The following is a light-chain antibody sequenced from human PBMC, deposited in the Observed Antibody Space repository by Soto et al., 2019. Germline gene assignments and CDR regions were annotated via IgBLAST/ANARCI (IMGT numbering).Light chain of an antibody. J-gene: IGLJ1*01. CDR2: EVS. CDR3: TSYTTTSTDV. Sequence: QSALTPPASVSGSPGQSIHISCIGTSSDVGAYNYVSWYQQHPGKAPKLMIYEVSNRPSGVSNRFSGSKSGNTASLTISGLQAEDEADYYCTSYTTTSTDVFGSGTKVTAL. CDR1: SSDVGAYNY. V-gene: IGLV2-14*01.